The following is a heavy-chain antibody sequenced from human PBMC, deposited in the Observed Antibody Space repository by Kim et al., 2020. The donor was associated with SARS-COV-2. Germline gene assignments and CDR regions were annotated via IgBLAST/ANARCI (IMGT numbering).Heavy chain of an antibody. Sequence: KFQGRVTITADESTSTAYMELSSLRSEDTAVYYCARDPGNYDFWSGYYDYWGQGTLVTVSS. D-gene: IGHD3-3*01. J-gene: IGHJ4*02. V-gene: IGHV1-69*01. CDR3: ARDPGNYDFWSGYYDY.